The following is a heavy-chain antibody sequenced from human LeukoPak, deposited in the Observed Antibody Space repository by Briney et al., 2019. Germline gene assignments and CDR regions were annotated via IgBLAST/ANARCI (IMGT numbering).Heavy chain of an antibody. CDR2: IKSKTDGGTT. J-gene: IGHJ3*02. CDR3: TTISGRNPPVGLDAFDI. V-gene: IGHV3-15*01. D-gene: IGHD2-15*01. CDR1: GFTFSNAW. Sequence: GGSLRLSCAASGFTFSNAWMSWVRQAPGKGLEWVGRIKSKTDGGTTDYAAPVKGRFTISRDDSKNTLYLQMNSLKTEDTAVYYCTTISGRNPPVGLDAFDIWGQGTMVTVSS.